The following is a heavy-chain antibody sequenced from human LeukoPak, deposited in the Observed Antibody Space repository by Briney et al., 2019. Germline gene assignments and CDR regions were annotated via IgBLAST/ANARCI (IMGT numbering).Heavy chain of an antibody. CDR3: AKDGDSYDSSGAFDY. Sequence: GGSLRPSCAASGFSFSSHAMHWVRQAPGKGLEWVAVVWFDGSSTSYGDSVRGRFNISRDDSKNTVFLQMNSLRAEDTAVYYCAKDGDSYDSSGAFDYWGQGTLVTVSS. D-gene: IGHD3-22*01. CDR2: VWFDGSST. J-gene: IGHJ4*02. CDR1: GFSFSSHA. V-gene: IGHV3-33*03.